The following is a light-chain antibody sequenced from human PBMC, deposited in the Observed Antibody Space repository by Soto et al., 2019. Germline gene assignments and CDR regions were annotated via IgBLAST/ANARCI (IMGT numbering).Light chain of an antibody. J-gene: IGKJ1*01. CDR2: GAS. Sequence: EIAMTHSPATLSLSPGERATLSCRASQSVSSNLAWYQQKPGQAPRLLIYGASTRATGIPARFSGSGSGTEFTLTISSLQSEDFAVYYCQHYNNWPPWTFGQGTKVDIK. CDR3: QHYNNWPPWT. CDR1: QSVSSN. V-gene: IGKV3-15*01.